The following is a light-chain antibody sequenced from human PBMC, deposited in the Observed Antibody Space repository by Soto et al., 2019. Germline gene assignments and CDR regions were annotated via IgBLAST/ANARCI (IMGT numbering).Light chain of an antibody. CDR1: QSVSSNY. CDR3: QQYGGAPPFS. J-gene: IGKJ3*01. Sequence: EIVLTQSPGTLSLSPGERATLSCRASQSVSSNYLAWYQQKPGQAPRLLIFGASTRATGIPDRFSGSGSGTDFTLTISRLEPEDCAVYYCQQYGGAPPFSFGTGTTLDIK. CDR2: GAS. V-gene: IGKV3-20*01.